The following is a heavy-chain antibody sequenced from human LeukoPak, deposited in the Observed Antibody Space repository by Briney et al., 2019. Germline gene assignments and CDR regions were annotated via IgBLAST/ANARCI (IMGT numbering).Heavy chain of an antibody. CDR1: GFTFSSYE. V-gene: IGHV3-48*03. J-gene: IGHJ6*04. CDR3: AELGITMIGGI. D-gene: IGHD3-10*02. Sequence: GGSLRLSCAASGFTFSSYEMNWVRQAPGKGLEWVSYISSSGSTIYYADSVKGRFTISRDNAKNSLYLQMNSLRVEDTAVYYCAELGITMIGGIWGKGTTVTISS. CDR2: ISSSGSTI.